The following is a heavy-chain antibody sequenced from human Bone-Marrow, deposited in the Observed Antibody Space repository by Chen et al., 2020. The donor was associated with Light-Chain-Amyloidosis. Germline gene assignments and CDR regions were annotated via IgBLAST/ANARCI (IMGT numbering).Heavy chain of an antibody. CDR1: GSTFNTYA. CDR3: AKVWYASGTYFEN. J-gene: IGHJ4*02. CDR2: ISSGGGST. V-gene: IGHV3-23*04. D-gene: IGHD1-26*01. Sequence: EVQLVESGGGLVQLGGSLRLSCAASGSTFNTYALSWVRQAPGKGLEWVSAISSGGGSTYYADSVNGRFTISRDNSRNTLYLQMNSLRVEDTAVYYCAKVWYASGTYFENWGQGTLVTVSS.